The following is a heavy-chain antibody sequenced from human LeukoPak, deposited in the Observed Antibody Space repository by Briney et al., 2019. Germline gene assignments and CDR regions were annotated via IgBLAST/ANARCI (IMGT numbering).Heavy chain of an antibody. V-gene: IGHV3-23*01. Sequence: GGSLRLSCAASGFTFSSYAMSWVRQTPGKGLEWVSGISGSGDSTYYADSVKGRFTISRDNSKNTLYLQMNSLRAEDTAVYYCAKDPQPWRYFDYWGQGTLVTVSS. J-gene: IGHJ4*02. CDR1: GFTFSSYA. CDR3: AKDPQPWRYFDY. CDR2: ISGSGDST.